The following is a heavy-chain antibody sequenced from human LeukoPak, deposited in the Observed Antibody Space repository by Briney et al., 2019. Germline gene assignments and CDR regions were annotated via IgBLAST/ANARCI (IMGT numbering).Heavy chain of an antibody. J-gene: IGHJ5*02. D-gene: IGHD4-17*01. Sequence: ASVKVSCKASGYTFTSYYMHWVRQAPGQGLEWMGIINPSGGSTSYAQKFQGRVTMTEDTSTDTAYMELSSLRSEDTAVYYCATVRATVTTHNWFDPWGQGTLVTVSS. CDR3: ATVRATVTTHNWFDP. V-gene: IGHV1-46*01. CDR1: GYTFTSYY. CDR2: INPSGGST.